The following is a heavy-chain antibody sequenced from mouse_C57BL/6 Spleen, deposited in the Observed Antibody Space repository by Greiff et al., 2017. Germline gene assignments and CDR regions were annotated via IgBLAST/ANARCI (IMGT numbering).Heavy chain of an antibody. V-gene: IGHV1-59*01. J-gene: IGHJ2*01. CDR3: ARRGGYGNLDY. D-gene: IGHD2-10*02. CDR1: GYTFTSYW. CDR2: IDPSDSYT. Sequence: QVQLQQPGAELVRPGTSVKLSCKASGYTFTSYWMHWVKQRPGQGLEWIGVIDPSDSYTNYNQKFKGTATLTVDTSSSPAYMQLRSLTSEDSAVYDCARRGGYGNLDYWGQGTTLTVSS.